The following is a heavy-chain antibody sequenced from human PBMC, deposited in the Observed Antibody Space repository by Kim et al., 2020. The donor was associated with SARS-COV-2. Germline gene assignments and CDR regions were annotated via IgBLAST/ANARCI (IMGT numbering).Heavy chain of an antibody. Sequence: NRYGSGQNYVGSLRGRLTISRDNTRNSLYLQMESLRAEDTAVYYCTTRNYWGQGTLVTVSS. V-gene: IGHV3-7*01. CDR3: TTRNY. J-gene: IGHJ4*02. CDR2: NRYGSGQ.